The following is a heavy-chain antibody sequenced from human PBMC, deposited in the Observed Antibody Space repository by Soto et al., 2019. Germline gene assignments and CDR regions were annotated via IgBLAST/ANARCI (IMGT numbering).Heavy chain of an antibody. V-gene: IGHV4-30-2*01. Sequence: QLQLQESGSGLVKPSQTLSLTCAVSGGSISSGGYSWSWIRQPPGKGLEWIGYIYQSGSTYYNPSLNSRVTISVDRSRNQFSLKLSAVTAADTAVYYCARLAIYDSSGYHSDDAFDIWGHGTMVTVSS. CDR1: GGSISSGGYS. J-gene: IGHJ3*02. CDR3: ARLAIYDSSGYHSDDAFDI. CDR2: IYQSGST. D-gene: IGHD3-22*01.